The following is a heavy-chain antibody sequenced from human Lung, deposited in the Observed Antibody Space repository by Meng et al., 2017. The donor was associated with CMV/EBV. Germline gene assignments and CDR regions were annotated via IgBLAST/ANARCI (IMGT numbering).Heavy chain of an antibody. V-gene: IGHV1-2*02. J-gene: IGHJ5*02. CDR3: ARHPAYSYGYPMSPNGFDP. Sequence: SXXVSXXASGYTFTVYYMHWVRQAPGQGLEWVGWINPNSGDTNFAKKFEARVTMTRDTSISTAYMELSSLRSDDTAVYYCARHPAYSYGYPMSPNGFDPXGQGXLVTVSS. CDR1: GYTFTVYY. CDR2: INPNSGDT. D-gene: IGHD5-18*01.